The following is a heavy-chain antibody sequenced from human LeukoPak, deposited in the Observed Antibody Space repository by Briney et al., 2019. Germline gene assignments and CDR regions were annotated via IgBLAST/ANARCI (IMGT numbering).Heavy chain of an antibody. J-gene: IGHJ4*02. Sequence: SETLSLTCTVSGGSISSSSYYWGWTRQPPGKGLEWIGSIYYSGSTYYNPSLKSRVTISVGTSKNQFSLKLSSVTAADMAVYYCARLSFGWYPFDYWGQGTLVTVSS. CDR1: GGSISSSSYY. CDR2: IYYSGST. V-gene: IGHV4-39*01. D-gene: IGHD6-19*01. CDR3: ARLSFGWYPFDY.